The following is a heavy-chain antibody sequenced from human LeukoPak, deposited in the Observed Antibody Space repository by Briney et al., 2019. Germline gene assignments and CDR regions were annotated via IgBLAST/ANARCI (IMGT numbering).Heavy chain of an antibody. J-gene: IGHJ4*02. Sequence: ASVKVSCKASGYTFTSYGISWVRQAPGQGLEWMGWISAYNGNTNYAQKFLGRVIITADESTSTTYMYLSSLKSEDTAVYYCAREWAGYGSGSCYYYWGQGTLVTVSS. CDR3: AREWAGYGSGSCYYY. CDR1: GYTFTSYG. V-gene: IGHV1-18*01. D-gene: IGHD3-10*01. CDR2: ISAYNGNT.